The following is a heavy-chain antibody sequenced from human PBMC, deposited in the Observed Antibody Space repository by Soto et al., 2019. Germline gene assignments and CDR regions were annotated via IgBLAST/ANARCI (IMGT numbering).Heavy chain of an antibody. D-gene: IGHD3-10*01. CDR2: INSDGRST. CDR3: ASYYGSGIYHPKY. V-gene: IGHV3-74*01. J-gene: IGHJ4*02. Sequence: EVQLVESGGGLVQPGGSLRLSCAASGFTFSSYWMHWVRQAPGKGLVWVSRINSDGRSTSYADSVKGRFTISRDNARNTRYLQMNSLRAEDTAVYYCASYYGSGIYHPKYWGQGTLVTVAS. CDR1: GFTFSSYW.